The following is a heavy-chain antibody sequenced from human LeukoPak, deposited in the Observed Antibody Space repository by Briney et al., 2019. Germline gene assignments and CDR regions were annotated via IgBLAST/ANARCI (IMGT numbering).Heavy chain of an antibody. CDR2: IYYSGST. D-gene: IGHD1-1*01. V-gene: IGHV4-39*01. CDR1: GDSISSSRSY. CDR3: ARATAGTTLFEGIDY. Sequence: SETLSLTCTVSGDSISSSRSYWGWIRQPPGKGLEWIGSIYYSGSTYYNTSLKSRVTISVDTSKNQFSLKLSSVTAADTAVYYCARATAGTTLFEGIDYWGQGTLVTVSS. J-gene: IGHJ4*02.